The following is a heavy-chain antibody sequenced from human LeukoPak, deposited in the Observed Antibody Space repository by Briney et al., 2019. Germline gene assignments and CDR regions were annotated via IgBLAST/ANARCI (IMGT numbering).Heavy chain of an antibody. V-gene: IGHV4-39*07. CDR1: GGSISSSSYY. J-gene: IGHJ5*02. D-gene: IGHD3-10*01. CDR2: IYYSGST. Sequence: SETLSLTCTVSGGSISSSSYYWGWIRQPPGTGLEWIGSIYYSGSTYYNPSLKSRVTISVDTSKNQFSLKLSSVTAADTAVYYCARDPGYYYGSGTFDPWGQGTLVTVSS. CDR3: ARDPGYYYGSGTFDP.